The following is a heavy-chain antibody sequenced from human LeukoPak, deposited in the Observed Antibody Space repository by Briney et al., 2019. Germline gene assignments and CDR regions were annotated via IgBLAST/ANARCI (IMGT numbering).Heavy chain of an antibody. CDR2: VSGSGGST. J-gene: IGHJ4*01. CDR1: GFTFSSYA. Sequence: GGSLRLSCAASGFTFSSYAMSWVRQAPGKGLEWVSGVSGSGGSTYYADSVKGRFTISRDNSKNTLYLLMNSLRAEDTAVYYCAKDLDIVATITGNWGHGTLVTVSS. V-gene: IGHV3-23*01. CDR3: AKDLDIVATITGN. D-gene: IGHD5-12*01.